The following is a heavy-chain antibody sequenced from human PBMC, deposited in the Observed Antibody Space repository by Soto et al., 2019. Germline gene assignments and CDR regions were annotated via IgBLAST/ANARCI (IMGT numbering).Heavy chain of an antibody. Sequence: GGSLRLSCAASGFTFSSYEMNWVRQAPGKGLEWVSYISSSGSTIYYADSVKGRFTSSRDNAKNSLYLQMNSLRAEDTAVYYCAREEEYSSSWVDYWGQGTMVTVSS. CDR2: ISSSGSTI. CDR1: GFTFSSYE. J-gene: IGHJ4*02. D-gene: IGHD6-13*01. V-gene: IGHV3-48*03. CDR3: AREEEYSSSWVDY.